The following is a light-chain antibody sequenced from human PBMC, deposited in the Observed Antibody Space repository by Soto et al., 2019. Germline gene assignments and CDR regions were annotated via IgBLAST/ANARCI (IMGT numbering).Light chain of an antibody. J-gene: IGKJ1*01. CDR1: QSISSS. CDR3: QQYNSYGT. Sequence: DIQMTQSPSTLSASVGDRVTITCRASQSISSSLAWYQQKPGKAPKLLIYDASSLESGVPSRFSGSGSGTEFTLTISSLQPDDFATYYCQQYNSYGTFGQGTKVEIK. V-gene: IGKV1-5*01. CDR2: DAS.